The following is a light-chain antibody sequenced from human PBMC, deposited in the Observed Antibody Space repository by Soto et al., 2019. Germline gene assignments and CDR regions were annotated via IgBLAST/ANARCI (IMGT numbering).Light chain of an antibody. Sequence: IQMTQSPSSLSASVEDRVIITCRASQSISNHLNWYQQKPGKAPKPLIFAASILQSGVPSRFSGSRSGPDFTLTISSLQPEDCATYYCQQSYSSPPTFGQGTRLEI. V-gene: IGKV1-39*01. J-gene: IGKJ5*01. CDR3: QQSYSSPPT. CDR2: AAS. CDR1: QSISNH.